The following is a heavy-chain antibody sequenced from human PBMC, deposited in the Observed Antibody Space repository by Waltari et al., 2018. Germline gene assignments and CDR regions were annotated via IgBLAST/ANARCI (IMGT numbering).Heavy chain of an antibody. CDR2: IYYSGNT. CDR3: AKVWKNYRTDY. D-gene: IGHD1-7*01. J-gene: IGHJ4*02. CDR1: SGAISSSGYY. Sequence: QLQLQESGPGLVKPSATLSLTCTVSSGAISSSGYYWGWIRQPPGKGLEWMGSIYYSGNTYYNPSLKNRVTISVDTSKNQFSLKVTSVTAADTAVYYCAKVWKNYRTDYWGQGTLVTVSS. V-gene: IGHV4-39*07.